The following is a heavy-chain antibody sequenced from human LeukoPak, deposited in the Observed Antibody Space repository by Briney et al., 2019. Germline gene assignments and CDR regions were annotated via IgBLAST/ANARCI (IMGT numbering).Heavy chain of an antibody. D-gene: IGHD3-16*01. CDR2: IYYSGTT. J-gene: IGHJ4*02. Sequence: PSETLSLTCTVSGDSISSSGYYWGWIRQPPGRGLEWIGSIYYSGTTYYNPSLKSRVTISVDTSKNQFSLKLSSVTAADTAVYYCAASSGVTLGRFWGQGTLVTVSS. V-gene: IGHV4-39*01. CDR1: GDSISSSGYY. CDR3: AASSGVTLGRF.